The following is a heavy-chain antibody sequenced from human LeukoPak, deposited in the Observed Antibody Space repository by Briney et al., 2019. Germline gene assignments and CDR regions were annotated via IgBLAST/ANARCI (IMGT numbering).Heavy chain of an antibody. J-gene: IGHJ3*02. CDR2: IFYNEGT. V-gene: IGHV4-59*01. CDR1: SGSFRTYY. D-gene: IGHD2-2*01. Sequence: SETLSLTCTVTSGSFRTYYWSWIRQPPGKGLEWIGYIFYNEGTSYNPSLKSRVTISVDTSNNQLSLKVNSVTAADTAMYYCVKSNSRYQPWTLDIWGRGTMVTVSS. CDR3: VKSNSRYQPWTLDI.